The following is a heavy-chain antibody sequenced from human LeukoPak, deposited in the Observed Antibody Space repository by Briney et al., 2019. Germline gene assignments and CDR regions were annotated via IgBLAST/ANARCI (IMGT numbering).Heavy chain of an antibody. J-gene: IGHJ4*02. V-gene: IGHV1-2*02. Sequence: ASVRVSCKASGYTFTGYYMHWVRQAPGQGLEWMGWINPNSGGTNYAQKFQGRVTMTRDTSISTAYMELSRLRSDDTAVYYCARVKFPRYYYDSPHPLDYWGQGTLVTVSS. D-gene: IGHD3-22*01. CDR1: GYTFTGYY. CDR2: INPNSGGT. CDR3: ARVKFPRYYYDSPHPLDY.